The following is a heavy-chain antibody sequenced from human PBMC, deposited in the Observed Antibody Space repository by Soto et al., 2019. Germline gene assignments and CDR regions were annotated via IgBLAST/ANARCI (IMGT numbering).Heavy chain of an antibody. Sequence: QVHLVQSGAEVKKPGASVKVSCQASGYAFTTYGITWVRQAPGQGLEWMGWISAHNGNTNYAQKLQGRVTVTRDTSPSTAYMELKSLRSDDTAVYYCARGRYGDYWGQGALVTVSS. CDR1: GYAFTTYG. J-gene: IGHJ4*02. CDR3: ARGRYGDY. D-gene: IGHD1-1*01. V-gene: IGHV1-18*01. CDR2: ISAHNGNT.